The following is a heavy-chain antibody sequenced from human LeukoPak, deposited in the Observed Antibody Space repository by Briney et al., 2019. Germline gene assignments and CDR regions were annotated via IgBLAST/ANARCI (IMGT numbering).Heavy chain of an antibody. CDR1: GFTFTNYW. Sequence: GGSLRLSCAASGFTFTNYWMNWLRQAPGKGLEWVANIKQDGGAKNYVDSVKGRFTISRDNAKNSLYLQMNNLRAEDTAVYYCARGDIVATIPNWFDPWGQGTLVTVSS. V-gene: IGHV3-7*04. CDR2: IKQDGGAK. J-gene: IGHJ5*02. D-gene: IGHD5-12*01. CDR3: ARGDIVATIPNWFDP.